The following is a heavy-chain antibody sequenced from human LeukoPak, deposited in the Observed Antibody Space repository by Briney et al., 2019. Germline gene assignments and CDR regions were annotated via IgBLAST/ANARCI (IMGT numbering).Heavy chain of an antibody. V-gene: IGHV4-30-2*01. Sequence: SETLSLTCAVSGGSISSGGYSWSWIRQPPGKGLEWIGYIYHSGSTYYNPSLKSRVTTSVDRSKNQFSLKLSSVTAADTAVYYCARAELGTIDYWGQGTLVTVSS. CDR2: IYHSGST. D-gene: IGHD7-27*01. CDR3: ARAELGTIDY. J-gene: IGHJ4*02. CDR1: GGSISSGGYS.